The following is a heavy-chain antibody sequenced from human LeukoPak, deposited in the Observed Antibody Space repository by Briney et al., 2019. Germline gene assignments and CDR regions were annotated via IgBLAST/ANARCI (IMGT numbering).Heavy chain of an antibody. CDR1: GFTFDDYA. D-gene: IGHD3-22*01. CDR3: AKAPGAYYYDSSGYYGGAFDI. CDR2: ISWNSGSI. Sequence: PGGSLRLSCAASGFTFDDYAMHWVRQAPGKGLEWVSGISWNSGSIGYADSVKGRFTISRDNAKSSLYLQMNSLRAEDTALCYCAKAPGAYYYDSSGYYGGAFDIWGQGTMVTVSS. J-gene: IGHJ3*02. V-gene: IGHV3-9*01.